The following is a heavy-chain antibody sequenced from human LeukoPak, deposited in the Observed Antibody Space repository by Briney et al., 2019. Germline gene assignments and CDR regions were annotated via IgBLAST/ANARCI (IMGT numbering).Heavy chain of an antibody. CDR1: GFTFSSDS. V-gene: IGHV3-21*01. CDR2: ISSSSSYI. J-gene: IGHJ4*02. CDR3: ARGDCSSTSCYYY. D-gene: IGHD2-2*01. Sequence: PGGSLRLSCAASGFTFSSDSINWVRQAPGKGLEWVSSISSSSSYIYYADSVKGRFTISRDNAKNSLYLQMNSLRAEDTAVYYCARGDCSSTSCYYYWGQGTLVTVSS.